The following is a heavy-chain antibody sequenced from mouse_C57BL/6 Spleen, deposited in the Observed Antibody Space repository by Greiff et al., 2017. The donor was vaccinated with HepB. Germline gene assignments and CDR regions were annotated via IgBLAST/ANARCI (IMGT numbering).Heavy chain of an antibody. Sequence: EVKLVESGTVLARPGASVKMSCKTSGYTFTSYWMHWVKQRPGQGLEWIGAIYPGNSDTSYNQKFKGKAKLTAVTSASTAYMELSSLTNEDSAVYYCTRVLYEEDAMDYWGQGTSVTVSS. CDR3: TRVLYEEDAMDY. D-gene: IGHD2-3*01. V-gene: IGHV1-5*01. CDR2: IYPGNSDT. CDR1: GYTFTSYW. J-gene: IGHJ4*01.